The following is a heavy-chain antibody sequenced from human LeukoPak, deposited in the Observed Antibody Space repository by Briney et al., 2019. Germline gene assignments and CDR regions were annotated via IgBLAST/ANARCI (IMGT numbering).Heavy chain of an antibody. CDR3: SIVPGTMSLAY. CDR1: GFTFSTAW. CDR2: IKSRSDGETT. J-gene: IGHJ4*02. Sequence: GGSLTLSCAASGFTFSTAWMSWVRQAPGKGLEWVGRIKSRSDGETTDYAEPVKGRFTISRDDSKNTLYLQMNSLKNEDTAVYFCSIVPGTMSLAYWGQGTLVTVSS. D-gene: IGHD1-1*01. V-gene: IGHV3-15*01.